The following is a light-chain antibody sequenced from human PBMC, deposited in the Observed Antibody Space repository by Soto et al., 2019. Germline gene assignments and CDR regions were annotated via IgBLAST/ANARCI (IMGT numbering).Light chain of an antibody. Sequence: EIALTQSPAALSASLGERVALSCRASQSVSANLAWYQQRPGQAPRLLISSISTRAPETPDRFSGSGSGTEFTLTISSLQSEDSAIYYCQQYNIWPPWTFGQGTKVEIK. CDR2: SIS. CDR1: QSVSAN. V-gene: IGKV3-15*01. J-gene: IGKJ1*01. CDR3: QQYNIWPPWT.